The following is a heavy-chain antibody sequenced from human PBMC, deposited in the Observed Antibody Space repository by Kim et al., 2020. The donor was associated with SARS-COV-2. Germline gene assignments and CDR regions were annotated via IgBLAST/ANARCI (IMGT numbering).Heavy chain of an antibody. Sequence: SETLSLTCTVSGGSIRGDHWSWIRQPPGEGLEWIGHTYRSGSINYNPSLKSRVTISLDTSKNQISLRLNSMTAADTAVYYCAGYLEGQGGRGYWGQGTLVTVSS. CDR3: AGYLEGQGGRGY. CDR2: TYRSGSI. V-gene: IGHV4-59*01. J-gene: IGHJ4*02. CDR1: GGSIRGDH. D-gene: IGHD1-1*01.